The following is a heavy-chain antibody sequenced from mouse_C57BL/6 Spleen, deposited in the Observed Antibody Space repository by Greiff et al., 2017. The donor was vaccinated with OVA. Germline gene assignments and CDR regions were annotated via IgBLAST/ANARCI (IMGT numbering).Heavy chain of an antibody. J-gene: IGHJ4*01. Sequence: EVHLVESGGGLVQPGGSLSLSCAASGFTFTDYYMSWVRQPPGKALEWLGFIRNKANGYTTEYSASVKGRFTISRDNSQSILYLQMNALRAEDSATYYCARYRTGTGYYAMDYWGQGTSVTVSS. CDR3: ARYRTGTGYYAMDY. V-gene: IGHV7-3*01. D-gene: IGHD4-1*01. CDR2: IRNKANGYTT. CDR1: GFTFTDYY.